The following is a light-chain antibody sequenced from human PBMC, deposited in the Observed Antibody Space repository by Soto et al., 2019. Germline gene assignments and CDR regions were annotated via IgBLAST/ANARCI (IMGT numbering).Light chain of an antibody. CDR1: QSVSGW. CDR2: DAS. Sequence: LTQSPANLSASVGDTVTVTYRASQSVSGWLAWYQQKPGEAPKLLIYDASALPRGVPSRFSGSGSGTKFTLTIAGLQPDDFATYYCQQYETFSGTFGPGTKVDIK. V-gene: IGKV1-5*01. J-gene: IGKJ1*01. CDR3: QQYETFSGT.